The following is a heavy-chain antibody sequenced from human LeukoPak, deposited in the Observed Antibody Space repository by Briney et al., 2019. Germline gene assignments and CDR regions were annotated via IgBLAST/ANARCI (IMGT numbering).Heavy chain of an antibody. V-gene: IGHV1-18*01. CDR1: GYTFTSYG. CDR2: ISAYNGNT. J-gene: IGHJ6*04. CDR3: AGIPVFGVVLHQEPV. D-gene: IGHD3-3*01. Sequence: ASVKVSCKASGYTFTSYGINWVRQAPGQGLEWMGWISAYNGNTNYAQKLQGRVTMTTDTSTSTAYMELRSLRSDDTAVYYCAGIPVFGVVLHQEPVWGKGTTVTVSS.